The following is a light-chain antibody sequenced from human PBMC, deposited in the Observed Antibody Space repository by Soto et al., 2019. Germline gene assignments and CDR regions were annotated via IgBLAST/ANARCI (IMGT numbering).Light chain of an antibody. Sequence: QSVLTQPPSLSATPGQRVNISCSGSFSNIGDNAVNWYQQLPVAAPKLLIYLNDQRPSGVPDRFSGSTSGTSAFLAISGLQSEDEADYYCAAWDDSLNALFGTGTKV. CDR1: FSNIGDNA. V-gene: IGLV1-44*01. J-gene: IGLJ1*01. CDR3: AAWDDSLNAL. CDR2: LND.